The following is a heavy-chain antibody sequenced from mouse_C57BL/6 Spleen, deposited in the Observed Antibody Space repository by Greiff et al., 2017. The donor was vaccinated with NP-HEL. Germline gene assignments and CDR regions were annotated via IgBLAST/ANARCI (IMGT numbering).Heavy chain of an antibody. CDR2: IHPNSGST. CDR3: ARSYEPYAMDY. J-gene: IGHJ4*01. V-gene: IGHV1-64*01. Sequence: QVQLKQPGAELVKPGASVKLSCKASGYTFTSYWMHWVKQRPGQGLEWIGMIHPNSGSTNYNEKFKSKATLTVDKSSSTAYMQLSSLTSEDSAVYYCARSYEPYAMDYWGQGTSVTVSS. CDR1: GYTFTSYW. D-gene: IGHD2-3*01.